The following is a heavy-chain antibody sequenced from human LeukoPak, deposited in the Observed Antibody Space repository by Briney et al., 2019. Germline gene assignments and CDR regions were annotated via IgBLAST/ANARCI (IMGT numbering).Heavy chain of an antibody. J-gene: IGHJ3*02. D-gene: IGHD6-19*01. CDR1: GFTFSSYG. CDR3: AKLHRAVAGTWDAFDI. V-gene: IGHV3-30*18. CDR2: ISYDGSNK. Sequence: GRSLRLSCAASGFTFSSYGMHWVRQAPGKGLEWVAVISYDGSNKYYADSVKGRFTISRDNSKNTLYLQMNSLRAEDTAVYYCAKLHRAVAGTWDAFDIWGQGTMVTVSS.